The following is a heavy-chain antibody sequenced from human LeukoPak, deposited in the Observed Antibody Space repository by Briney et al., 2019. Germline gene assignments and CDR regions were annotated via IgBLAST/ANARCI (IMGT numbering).Heavy chain of an antibody. Sequence: PSQTLSLTCTVSGGSISSGSYYWSWIRQPAGRGLEWIGRIYTSGSTNYNPSLKSRVTISVDTSKNQFSLKLSSVTAAGTAVYYCARGGRGLNYYDSSGYGPFDYWGQGTLVTVSS. V-gene: IGHV4-61*02. CDR1: GGSISSGSYY. CDR2: IYTSGST. D-gene: IGHD3-22*01. CDR3: ARGGRGLNYYDSSGYGPFDY. J-gene: IGHJ4*02.